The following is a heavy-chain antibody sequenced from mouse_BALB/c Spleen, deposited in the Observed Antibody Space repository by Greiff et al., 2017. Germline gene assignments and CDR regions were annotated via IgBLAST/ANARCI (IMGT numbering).Heavy chain of an antibody. CDR2: INPGSGGT. CDR1: GYAFTNYL. Sequence: VQLQQSGAELVRPGISVKVSCKASGYAFTNYLIEWVKQRPGQGLEWIGVINPGSGGTNYNEKFKGKATLTADKSSSTAYMQLSSLTSDDSAVYFCARGGYYAMDYWGQGTSVTVSS. J-gene: IGHJ4*01. V-gene: IGHV1-54*01. CDR3: ARGGYYAMDY.